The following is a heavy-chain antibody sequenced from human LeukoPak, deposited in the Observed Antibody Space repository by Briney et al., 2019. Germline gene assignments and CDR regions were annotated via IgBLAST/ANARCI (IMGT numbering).Heavy chain of an antibody. Sequence: PSQTLSLTCTVSGGSIGSGGYYWSWIRQHPGKGLEWIGYIYYSGSTYYNPSLKSRVTISVDTSKNQFSLKLSSVTAADTAVYYCARGSSGWDDAFDIWGQGTMVTVSS. J-gene: IGHJ3*02. D-gene: IGHD6-19*01. CDR3: ARGSSGWDDAFDI. CDR2: IYYSGST. V-gene: IGHV4-31*03. CDR1: GGSIGSGGYY.